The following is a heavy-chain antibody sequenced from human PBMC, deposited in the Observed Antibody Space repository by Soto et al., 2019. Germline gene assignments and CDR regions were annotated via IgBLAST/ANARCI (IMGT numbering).Heavy chain of an antibody. V-gene: IGHV3-74*01. CDR3: ARVPTTVTTPGMDV. J-gene: IGHJ6*02. Sequence: AGGSLRLSCAASGFTFISYWMHWVRQAPGEGLMWVSRINPDGSTTSYADSVKGRFTISRDNAKNTLYLQMNSLRVEDTAVYYCARVPTTVTTPGMDVWGQGTTVTVSS. CDR2: INPDGSTT. D-gene: IGHD4-4*01. CDR1: GFTFISYW.